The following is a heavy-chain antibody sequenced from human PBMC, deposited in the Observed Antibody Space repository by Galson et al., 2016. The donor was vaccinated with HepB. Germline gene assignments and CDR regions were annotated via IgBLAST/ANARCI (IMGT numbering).Heavy chain of an antibody. CDR1: GASMTISGYY. D-gene: IGHD2-21*01. Sequence: SETLSLTCTVSGASMTISGYYWGWVRQPPGMGLEWIGSISYSGSTYYSPSLKSRATIAADPSRKQFSLKLSAVTAPDTAVYYCARHAHSPNFDYWGQGTLVTVSS. J-gene: IGHJ4*02. CDR2: ISYSGST. V-gene: IGHV4-39*01. CDR3: ARHAHSPNFDY.